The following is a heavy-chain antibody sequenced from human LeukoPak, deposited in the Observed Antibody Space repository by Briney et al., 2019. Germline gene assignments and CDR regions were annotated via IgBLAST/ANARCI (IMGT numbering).Heavy chain of an antibody. V-gene: IGHV3-21*01. J-gene: IGHJ4*02. CDR1: GFTFSSYT. CDR3: ARGSNPDY. Sequence: GGSLRLSCTASGFTFSSYTMNWVRQAPGKGLEWVSSISSSSSFIYYADSVKGRFTISRDNAKNSLYLQMNSLRAEDTAVYYCARGSNPDYWGQGTLVTVSS. D-gene: IGHD1-14*01. CDR2: ISSSSSFI.